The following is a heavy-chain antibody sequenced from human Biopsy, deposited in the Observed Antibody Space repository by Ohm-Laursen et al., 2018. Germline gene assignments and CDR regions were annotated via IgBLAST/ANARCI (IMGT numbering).Heavy chain of an antibody. CDR2: ISYDGSGE. J-gene: IGHJ2*01. CDR1: GFSFSDNY. V-gene: IGHV3-30*03. CDR3: ARDGKRWDYSTYFSWHFDL. Sequence: SLRLSCTASGFSFSDNYMDWVRQAPGKGLEWVAVISYDGSGEYYADSLQGRFTISRDNPKNTVDLQMNSLRAEDTAVYFCARDGKRWDYSTYFSWHFDLWGRGTLVTVSS. D-gene: IGHD4-11*01.